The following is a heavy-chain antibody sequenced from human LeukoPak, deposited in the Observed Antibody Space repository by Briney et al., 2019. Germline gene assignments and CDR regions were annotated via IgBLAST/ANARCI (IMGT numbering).Heavy chain of an antibody. CDR2: INWNGVTI. J-gene: IGHJ6*03. Sequence: GGSLRPSCAASGFIFQNFGMSWVRQAPGKGLEWVSGINWNGVTIGYADSVKGRFTISRDNAKNSLYLQMNSLRAEDTAFYYCARTGLGHCSTTSCYAGYYYYYTDVWGKGTTVTVSS. CDR1: GFIFQNFG. V-gene: IGHV3-20*04. CDR3: ARTGLGHCSTTSCYAGYYYYYTDV. D-gene: IGHD2-2*01.